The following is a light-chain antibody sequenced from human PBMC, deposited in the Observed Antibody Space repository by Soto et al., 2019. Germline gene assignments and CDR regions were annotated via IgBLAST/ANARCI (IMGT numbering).Light chain of an antibody. J-gene: IGKJ4*01. Sequence: DIVMTQSPDSLAVSLGERATINCKSSQSIFYSSNNKNYLAWYQQKPGQPPKLLIYWASTRESGVPDRFSGSGSVTDFTLTISSLQAADLAVYYCQQYYSTLMTFGGGTKVEIK. CDR3: QQYYSTLMT. V-gene: IGKV4-1*01. CDR1: QSIFYSSNNKNY. CDR2: WAS.